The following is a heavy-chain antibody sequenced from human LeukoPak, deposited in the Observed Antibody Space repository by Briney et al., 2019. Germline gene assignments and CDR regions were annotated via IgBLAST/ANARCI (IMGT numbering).Heavy chain of an antibody. V-gene: IGHV4-38-2*01. CDR1: GYSISSGYY. J-gene: IGHJ6*03. D-gene: IGHD6-19*01. CDR3: ARSHGGSSGWYDYYYMDV. CDR2: IYHSGGT. Sequence: SETLSLTCAVSGYSISSGYYWGWIRQPPGKGLEWIGSIYHSGGTYYNPSLKSRVTISVDTSKNQFSPKLSSVTAADTAVYYCARSHGGSSGWYDYYYMDVWGKGTTVTVSS.